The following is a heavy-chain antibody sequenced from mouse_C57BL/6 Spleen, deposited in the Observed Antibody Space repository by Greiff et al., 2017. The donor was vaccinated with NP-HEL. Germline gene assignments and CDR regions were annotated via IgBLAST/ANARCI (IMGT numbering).Heavy chain of an antibody. CDR2: ISDGGSYT. V-gene: IGHV5-4*01. Sequence: EVQRVESGGGLVKPGGSLKLSCAASGFTFSSYAMSWVRQTPEKRLEWVATISDGGSYTYYPDNVKGRFTISRDNAKNNLYLQMSHLKSEDTAMDYCAREILRPHYYAMDYWGQGTSVTVSS. CDR1: GFTFSSYA. CDR3: AREILRPHYYAMDY. D-gene: IGHD1-2*01. J-gene: IGHJ4*01.